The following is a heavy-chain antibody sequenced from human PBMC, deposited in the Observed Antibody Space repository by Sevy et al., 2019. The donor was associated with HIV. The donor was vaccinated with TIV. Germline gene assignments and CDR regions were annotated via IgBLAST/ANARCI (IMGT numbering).Heavy chain of an antibody. CDR3: ASYYYDSSALDY. D-gene: IGHD3-22*01. Sequence: GGSLRLSCAASGFTFSDYYMSWIHQAPGKGLEWVSYISSSGSTIYYADSVKGRFTISRDNAKNSLYLQMNSLRVEDTAVYYCASYYYDSSALDYWGQGTLVTVSS. CDR1: GFTFSDYY. CDR2: ISSSGSTI. V-gene: IGHV3-11*01. J-gene: IGHJ4*02.